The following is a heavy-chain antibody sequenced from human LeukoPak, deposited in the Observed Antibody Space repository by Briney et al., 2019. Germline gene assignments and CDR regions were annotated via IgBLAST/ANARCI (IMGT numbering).Heavy chain of an antibody. J-gene: IGHJ3*02. CDR2: ISAYNGNT. CDR3: ARDPRLEDDAFDI. Sequence: VSVKVSCKASGYTFTSYGISWVRQAPGQGLEWMGWISAYNGNTNYAQKLQGRVTMTRDTSTSTVYMELSSLRSEDTAVYYCARDPRLEDDAFDIWGQGTMVTVSS. V-gene: IGHV1-18*01. D-gene: IGHD6-25*01. CDR1: GYTFTSYG.